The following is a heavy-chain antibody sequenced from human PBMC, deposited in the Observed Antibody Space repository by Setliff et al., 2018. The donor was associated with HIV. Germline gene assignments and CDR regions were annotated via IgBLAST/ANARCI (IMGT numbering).Heavy chain of an antibody. Sequence: PGGSLRLSCAASGFTFSTSNMNWVRQAPGKGLEWVSSISSSSTYVYYADSVKGRFTVSRDNAKNSLYLHMNSLRAEDTAVYYCARAQDVWGSYRYTPYYFDYWGQGTLVTVSS. CDR3: ARAQDVWGSYRYTPYYFDY. V-gene: IGHV3-21*01. CDR2: ISSSSTYV. J-gene: IGHJ4*02. CDR1: GFTFSTSN. D-gene: IGHD3-16*02.